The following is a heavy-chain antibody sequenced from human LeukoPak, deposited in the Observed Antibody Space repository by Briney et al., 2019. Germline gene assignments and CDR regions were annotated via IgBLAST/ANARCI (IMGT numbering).Heavy chain of an antibody. Sequence: GGSLRLSCAASGFTFSSYSMNWVRQAPGKGLEWVSSISSSSSYIYYADSVKGRFTISRDNAKNSLYLQMNSLRAEDTAVYYCAREEMTPYGMDVWAKGPRSPSP. CDR1: GFTFSSYS. CDR3: AREEMTPYGMDV. D-gene: IGHD5-24*01. CDR2: ISSSSSYI. J-gene: IGHJ6*02. V-gene: IGHV3-21*01.